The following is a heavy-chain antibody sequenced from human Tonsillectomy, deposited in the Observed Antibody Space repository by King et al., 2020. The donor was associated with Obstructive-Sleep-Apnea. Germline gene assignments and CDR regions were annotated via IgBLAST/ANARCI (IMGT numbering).Heavy chain of an antibody. J-gene: IGHJ4*02. CDR2: IISSSSTI. D-gene: IGHD7-27*01. CDR1: GFTFSSYS. CDR3: ARVLGLDY. Sequence: VQLVESGGGLVQPGGSLRLSCAASGFTFSSYSMNWVRQAPGKGLEWVSYIISSSSTIYYSDSVKGRFTISRDNAKNSLYLQMNSLRAEDTAVYYCARVLGLDYWGQGTLVTVSS. V-gene: IGHV3-48*04.